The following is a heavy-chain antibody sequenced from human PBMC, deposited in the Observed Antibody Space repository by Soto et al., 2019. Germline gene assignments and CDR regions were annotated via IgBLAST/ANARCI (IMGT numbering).Heavy chain of an antibody. CDR1: GGSISSSSYY. J-gene: IGHJ4*02. CDR2: IYYSGST. CDR3: ARDGGWLSPFDY. V-gene: IGHV4-39*02. D-gene: IGHD6-19*01. Sequence: QLQLQESGPGLVKPSETLSLTCTVSGGSISSSSYYWGWIRQPPGKGLEWIGSIYYSGSTYYNPSLKSRVTISVVTSKNQFSLKLSSVTAADTAVYYCARDGGWLSPFDYWGQGTLVTVSS.